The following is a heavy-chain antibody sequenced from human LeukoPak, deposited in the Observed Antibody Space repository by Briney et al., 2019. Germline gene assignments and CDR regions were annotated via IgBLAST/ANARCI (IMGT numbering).Heavy chain of an antibody. CDR1: GGTFSSYA. D-gene: IGHD3-22*01. CDR3: AREAPGYYDRSGYHHFDY. Sequence: ASVKVSCKASGGTFSSYAISWVRQAPGQGLEWMGRIIPILGIANYAQKFQGRVTITADKSTSTAYMELSSLRSEDTAVYYCAREAPGYYDRSGYHHFDYWGQGTLVTVSS. V-gene: IGHV1-69*04. CDR2: IIPILGIA. J-gene: IGHJ4*02.